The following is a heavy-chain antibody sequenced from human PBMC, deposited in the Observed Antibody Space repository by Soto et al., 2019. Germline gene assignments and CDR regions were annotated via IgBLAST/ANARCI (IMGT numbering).Heavy chain of an antibody. J-gene: IGHJ5*02. CDR3: VRRHVSATGIDWFDP. V-gene: IGHV1-3*01. D-gene: IGHD6-13*01. CDR1: GYTSTSYG. Sequence: ASVKVSCKASGYTSTSYGIHWVRRAPGQRLEWMGWINAANGDTKYSPKFQGRVTITRDTSASTAYMELSRLRSEDTAVYYCVRRHVSATGIDWFDPWGQGTLVTVSS. CDR2: INAANGDT.